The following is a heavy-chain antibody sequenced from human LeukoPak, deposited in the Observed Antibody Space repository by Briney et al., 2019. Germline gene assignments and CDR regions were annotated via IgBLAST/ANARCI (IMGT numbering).Heavy chain of an antibody. CDR3: ARDRDGYNHASDY. D-gene: IGHD5-24*01. Sequence: ASVKVSCKASGYTFTSYGISWVRQAPGQGLEWMGWISAYNGNTNYAQKFQGRVTITRDTSASTAYMELSSLRSEDTAVYYCARDRDGYNHASDYWGQGTLVTVSS. J-gene: IGHJ4*02. CDR2: ISAYNGNT. CDR1: GYTFTSYG. V-gene: IGHV1-18*01.